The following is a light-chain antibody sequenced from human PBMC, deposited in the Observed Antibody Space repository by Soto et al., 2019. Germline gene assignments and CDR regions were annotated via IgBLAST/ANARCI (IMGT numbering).Light chain of an antibody. V-gene: IGLV1-51*01. J-gene: IGLJ1*01. CDR2: DDD. CDR3: GSWDSSLSAYV. CDR1: SSDVGGYNF. Sequence: QSVLTQPPSASGSPGQSVTISCTGTSSDVGGYNFVSWYRQYPGKAPKLLIYDDDKRPSGIPDRFSGSKSGTSATLGITGFQTGDEADYYCGSWDSSLSAYVFGTGTKVTVL.